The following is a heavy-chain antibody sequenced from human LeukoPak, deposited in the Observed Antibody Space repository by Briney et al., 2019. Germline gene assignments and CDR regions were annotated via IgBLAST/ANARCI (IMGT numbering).Heavy chain of an antibody. CDR1: VFSLSVSAVS. J-gene: IGHJ4*02. CDR3: VHRATGSYILD. CDR2: IYWDDDQ. V-gene: IGHV2-5*02. Sequence: SGPTLVRPTQTLTLTCTYSVFSLSVSAVSVGWIRQPPGKALEWLALIYWDDDQRYSPSLKTRLTITKDTSKKQVVLRMTNMDPVDTATYYCVHRATGSYILDWGQGTLVTVSS. D-gene: IGHD3-10*01.